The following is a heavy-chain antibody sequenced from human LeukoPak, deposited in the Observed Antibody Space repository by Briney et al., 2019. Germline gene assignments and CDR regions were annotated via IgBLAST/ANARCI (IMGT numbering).Heavy chain of an antibody. D-gene: IGHD3-22*01. CDR3: ATGNYYDSRSYFTFGY. CDR2: INGGGSNK. Sequence: GGSLRLSCAASGFTFSKYWMRWERQVPGKGRVGGTLINGGGSNKTYAVFVRGRFTISRYNAKNTLSLQVKSLRDEDTAVYYCATGNYYDSRSYFTFGYWGQGTLVTVSS. V-gene: IGHV3-74*03. CDR1: GFTFSKYW. J-gene: IGHJ1*01.